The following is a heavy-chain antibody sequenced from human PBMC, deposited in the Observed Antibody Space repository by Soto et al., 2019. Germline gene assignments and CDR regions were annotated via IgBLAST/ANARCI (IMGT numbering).Heavy chain of an antibody. CDR1: GFTFSSYA. CDR3: AKDSAVVTPYSGGADY. D-gene: IGHD2-21*02. CDR2: ISGSGGST. V-gene: IGHV3-23*01. Sequence: GGSLRLSCAASGFTFSSYAMSWVRQAPGKGLEWVSAISGSGGSTYYADSVKGRFTISRDNSKNTLYLQMNSLRAEDTAVYYCAKDSAVVTPYSGGADYWGQGTLVTVSS. J-gene: IGHJ4*02.